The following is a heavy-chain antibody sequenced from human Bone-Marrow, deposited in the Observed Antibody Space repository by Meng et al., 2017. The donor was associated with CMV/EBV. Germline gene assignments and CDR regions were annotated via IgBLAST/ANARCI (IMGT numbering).Heavy chain of an antibody. CDR1: GGAFSSYT. V-gene: IGHV1-69*04. Sequence: KVCCKATGGAFSSYTVSWVRQAPGQGLEWMGRIIPILGIANYAQKFQGRVTITADKSTSTAYMELSSLRSEDTAVYYCARDRWFDPWGQGTLVTVSS. J-gene: IGHJ5*02. CDR3: ARDRWFDP. CDR2: IIPILGIA.